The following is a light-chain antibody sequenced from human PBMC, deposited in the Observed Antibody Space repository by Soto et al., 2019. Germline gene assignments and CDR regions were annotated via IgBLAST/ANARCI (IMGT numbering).Light chain of an antibody. CDR3: QKYNSASWT. Sequence: DIQMTQSPSSLSASVGDRVTITCRASQGISNYLAWYQQKPGKVPKLLISAASTLQSGVPSRFSGSGSETDFILTISSLQPEDVATYYCQKYNSASWTFGQGAKLEIK. J-gene: IGKJ1*01. CDR2: AAS. CDR1: QGISNY. V-gene: IGKV1-27*01.